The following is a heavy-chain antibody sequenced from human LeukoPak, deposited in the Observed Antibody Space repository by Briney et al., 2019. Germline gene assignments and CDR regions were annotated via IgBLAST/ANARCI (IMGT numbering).Heavy chain of an antibody. Sequence: SETLSLTWTVAGGSISSYYWSWIRQPPGKGLEWIGYIYYSGSTNYNPSLKSRVTISVDTSKNQFSLKLSSVTAADTAVYYCARGDSSGWYTWYFDYWGQGTLVTVSS. D-gene: IGHD6-19*01. V-gene: IGHV4-59*01. J-gene: IGHJ4*02. CDR3: ARGDSSGWYTWYFDY. CDR2: IYYSGST. CDR1: GGSISSYY.